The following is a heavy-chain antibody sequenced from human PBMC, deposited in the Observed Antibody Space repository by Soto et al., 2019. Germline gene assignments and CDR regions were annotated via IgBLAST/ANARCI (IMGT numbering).Heavy chain of an antibody. V-gene: IGHV4-31*03. D-gene: IGHD5-18*01. Sequence: SETLSLTCTVSGGSISSGGYYWSWIRHHPGKGLEWIGYIYYSGSTYYNPSLKSRVTISVDTSKNQFSLKLSSVTAADTAVYYCARDHGYSYGYGRWFDPWGQGTLVTVSS. CDR3: ARDHGYSYGYGRWFDP. CDR2: IYYSGST. J-gene: IGHJ5*02. CDR1: GGSISSGGYY.